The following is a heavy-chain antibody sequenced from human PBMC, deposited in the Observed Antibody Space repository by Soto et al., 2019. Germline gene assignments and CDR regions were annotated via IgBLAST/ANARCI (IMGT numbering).Heavy chain of an antibody. CDR1: GGSISGSPHY. D-gene: IGHD5-12*01. CDR2: IFYSGST. V-gene: IGHV4-39*01. Sequence: QLQLQESGPGLVKPSETLSLTCTVSGGSISGSPHYWGWIRQPPGKGLEWVGHIFYSGSTYYSPSLKSRVTMSVDTSKYQFSLNLSSVTAADTAVYYCASRRRYSGYQGRAFDTRGQGTMLTVSS. CDR3: ASRRRYSGYQGRAFDT. J-gene: IGHJ3*02.